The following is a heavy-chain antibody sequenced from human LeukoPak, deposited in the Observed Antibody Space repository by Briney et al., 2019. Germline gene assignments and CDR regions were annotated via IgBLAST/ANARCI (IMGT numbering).Heavy chain of an antibody. V-gene: IGHV4-59*01. CDR2: IYYSGST. Sequence: SETLSLTCTVSGGSISSYYWSWIRQPPGKGLEWIGYIYYSGSTNYNPSLKSRVTISVDTSKNQFSLKLSSVTAADTAVYYCARVRGSGSFLDYWGQGTLATVSS. CDR3: ARVRGSGSFLDY. J-gene: IGHJ4*02. CDR1: GGSISSYY. D-gene: IGHD3-10*01.